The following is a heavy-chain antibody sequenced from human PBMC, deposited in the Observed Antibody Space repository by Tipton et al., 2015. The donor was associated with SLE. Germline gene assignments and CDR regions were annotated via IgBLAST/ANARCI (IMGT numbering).Heavy chain of an antibody. CDR3: ARDGGYSYGPDWYFDL. J-gene: IGHJ2*01. V-gene: IGHV4-34*01. Sequence: TLSLTCAVYGGSFSGYYWSWIRQPPGKGLEWIGEINHSGSTNYNPSLKSRVTISVGTSKNQFSLKLSSVTAADTAVYYCARDGGYSYGPDWYFDLWGRGTLVTVSS. CDR1: GGSFSGYY. CDR2: INHSGST. D-gene: IGHD5-18*01.